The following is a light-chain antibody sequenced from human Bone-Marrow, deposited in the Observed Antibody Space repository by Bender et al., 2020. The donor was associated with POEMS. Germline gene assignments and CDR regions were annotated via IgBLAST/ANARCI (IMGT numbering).Light chain of an antibody. V-gene: IGLV3-1*01. CDR1: KLGEEY. CDR3: QAWDGTTVV. J-gene: IGLJ2*01. Sequence: SYELTQPPSVSVSPGQTATITCSGEKLGEEYACWYQQKPGQSPVVVIYQDTKRPSGIPERFSGSTSGNTATLTISGTQAMDEADYYCQAWDGTTVVFGGGTKLTVL. CDR2: QDT.